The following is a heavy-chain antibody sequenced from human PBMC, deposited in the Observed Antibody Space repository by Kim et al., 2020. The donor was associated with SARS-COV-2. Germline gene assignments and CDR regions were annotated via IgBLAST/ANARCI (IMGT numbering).Heavy chain of an antibody. CDR1: GFTFSSFW. CDR2: INEGGSQK. CDR3: ARPRYSS. Sequence: GGSLRLSCAASGFTFSSFWMTWVRQAPGKGLEWVADINEGGSQKYYIDSVKGRFTISRDNAKNSVYLQMNSLRAEDTAVYYCARPRYSSWGQGSLVTVSS. V-gene: IGHV3-7*01. J-gene: IGHJ4*02. D-gene: IGHD2-15*01.